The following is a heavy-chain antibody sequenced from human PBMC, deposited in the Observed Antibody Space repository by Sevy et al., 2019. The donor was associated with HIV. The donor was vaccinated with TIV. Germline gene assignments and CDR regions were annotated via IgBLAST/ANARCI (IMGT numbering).Heavy chain of an antibody. CDR2: INPNSGGT. J-gene: IGHJ5*02. V-gene: IGHV1-2*02. Sequence: ASVKVSCKASGYTFTGYYMHWVRQAPGRGLEWMGWINPNSGGTNYAQKFQGRVTMTRDTSISTAYMELSRLRSDDTAVYYCARDRAPDYYYDSSGYYYPWGQGTLVTVSS. D-gene: IGHD3-22*01. CDR3: ARDRAPDYYYDSSGYYYP. CDR1: GYTFTGYY.